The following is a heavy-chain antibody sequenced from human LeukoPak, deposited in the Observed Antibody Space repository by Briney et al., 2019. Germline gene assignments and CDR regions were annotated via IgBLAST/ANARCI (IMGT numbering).Heavy chain of an antibody. V-gene: IGHV4-59*12. J-gene: IGHJ4*02. CDR3: ARGHLGYCSSTSCYTFSY. CDR2: IYYSGST. D-gene: IGHD2-2*02. Sequence: SETLSLTCTVSGGSISSYYWSWIRQPPGKGLEWIGYIYYSGSTNYNPSLKSRVTISVDTSKNQFSLKLSSVTAADTAVYYCARGHLGYCSSTSCYTFSYWGQGTLVTVSS. CDR1: GGSISSYY.